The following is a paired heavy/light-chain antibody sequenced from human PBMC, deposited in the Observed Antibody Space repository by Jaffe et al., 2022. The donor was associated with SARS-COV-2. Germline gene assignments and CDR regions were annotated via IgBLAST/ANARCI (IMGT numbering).Heavy chain of an antibody. CDR1: GGTFSSYT. CDR3: ARDRSPYDILTGYHLERGYYFDY. CDR2: IIPILGIA. Sequence: QVQLVQSGAEVKKPGSSVKVSCKASGGTFSSYTISWVRQAPGQGLEWMGRIIPILGIANYAQKFQGRVTITADKSTSTAYMELSSLRSEDTAVYYCARDRSPYDILTGYHLERGYYFDYWGQGTLVTVSS. D-gene: IGHD3-9*01. J-gene: IGHJ4*02. V-gene: IGHV1-69*08.
Light chain of an antibody. V-gene: IGLV1-40*01. J-gene: IGLJ2*01. CDR1: SSNIGAGYD. Sequence: QSVLTQPPSVSGAPGQRVTISCTGSSSNIGAGYDVHWYQQLPGTAPKLLIYGNSNRPSGVPDRFSGSKSGTSASLAISGLQAEDEADYYCQSYDSSLSVVVFGGGTKLTVL. CDR2: GNS. CDR3: QSYDSSLSVVV.